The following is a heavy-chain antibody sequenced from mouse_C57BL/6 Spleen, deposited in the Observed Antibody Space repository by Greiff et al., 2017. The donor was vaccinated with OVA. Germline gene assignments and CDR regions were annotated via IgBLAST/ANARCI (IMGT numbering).Heavy chain of an antibody. CDR1: GYPFPSYW. J-gene: IGHJ4*01. CDR3: ARGGTDAMDY. CDR2: IDPSDSYT. D-gene: IGHD3-3*01. Sequence: QVQLQQPGAELVKPGASVKLSCKASGYPFPSYWMQWVKQRPGQGLEWIGRIDPSDSYTNNNQKFKGKATLTVDTSTSTAYMQLSSLTAEDSAVYYCARGGTDAMDYWGQGTSVTVSS. V-gene: IGHV1-50*01.